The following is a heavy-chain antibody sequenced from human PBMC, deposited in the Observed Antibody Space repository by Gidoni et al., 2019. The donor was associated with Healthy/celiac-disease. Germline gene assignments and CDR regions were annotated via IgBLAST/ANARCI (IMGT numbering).Heavy chain of an antibody. V-gene: IGHV1-46*03. CDR1: GYTFTRSY. CDR2: INPSGGST. CDR3: ARGAGYGYGRGWFDP. J-gene: IGHJ5*02. Sequence: QVQLVQSGAEVKKPGASVKVSCKASGYTFTRSYMHWVRQAPGQGLEWMGIINPSGGSTSYAQKFQGRVTMTRDTSTSTVYMELSSLRSEDTAVYYCARGAGYGYGRGWFDPWGQGTLVTVSS. D-gene: IGHD5-18*01.